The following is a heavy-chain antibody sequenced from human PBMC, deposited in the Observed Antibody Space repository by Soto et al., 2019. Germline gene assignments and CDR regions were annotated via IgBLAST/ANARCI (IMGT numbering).Heavy chain of an antibody. CDR3: GTHSSLRDISGYQDV. V-gene: IGHV4-39*01. Sequence: PAEILALTCTVSGGSMRRSSYYWGWIRQTPVAGLGWIAIISCSGMPYYRYSVKVRVAISLARSPNQFSLRLHSMTAAATALYYRGTHSSLRDISGYQDVWG. D-gene: IGHD3-22*01. J-gene: IGHJ6*02. CDR1: GGSMRRSSYY. CDR2: ISCSGMP.